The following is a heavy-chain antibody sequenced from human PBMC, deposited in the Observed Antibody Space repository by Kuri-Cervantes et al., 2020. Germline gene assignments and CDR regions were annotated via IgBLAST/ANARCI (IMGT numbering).Heavy chain of an antibody. CDR3: ARGRNDYIWGRKNWFDP. Sequence: SETLSLTCAVYGVSFSGYYWSWIRQPPGKGLEWIGEINHSGSTNYNPALKSRVTISVDTSKNQFSLKLISVTAADTAVYYCARGRNDYIWGRKNWFDPWGQGTLVTVSS. CDR1: GVSFSGYY. CDR2: INHSGST. D-gene: IGHD3-16*01. V-gene: IGHV4-34*01. J-gene: IGHJ5*02.